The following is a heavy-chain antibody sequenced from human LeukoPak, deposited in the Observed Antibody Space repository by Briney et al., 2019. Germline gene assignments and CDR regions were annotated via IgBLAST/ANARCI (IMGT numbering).Heavy chain of an antibody. J-gene: IGHJ4*02. V-gene: IGHV4-61*02. D-gene: IGHD7-27*01. Sequence: PSETLSLTCTVSGGSISSGSYYWSWIRQPAGKGLEWIGRIYTSGSTNYNPSLKSRVTISVDTSKNQFSLKLSSVTAADTAVYYCARDNRGVTGGGFDYWGQGTLVTVSS. CDR3: ARDNRGVTGGGFDY. CDR1: GGSISSGSYY. CDR2: IYTSGST.